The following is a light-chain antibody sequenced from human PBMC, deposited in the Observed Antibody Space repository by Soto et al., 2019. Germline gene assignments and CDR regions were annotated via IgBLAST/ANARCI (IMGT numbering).Light chain of an antibody. CDR2: WAS. Sequence: DIVMTQSPDSLAVSLGERATINCKSSQSVLYSSNNKNYLAWYQQKPAQPPKLLIYWASTRESGVPDRFGGSGSGTDFTLTISSLQAEDVAVYYCQQYYSSPLTFGGGTKVEIK. CDR3: QQYYSSPLT. J-gene: IGKJ4*01. V-gene: IGKV4-1*01. CDR1: QSVLYSSNNKNY.